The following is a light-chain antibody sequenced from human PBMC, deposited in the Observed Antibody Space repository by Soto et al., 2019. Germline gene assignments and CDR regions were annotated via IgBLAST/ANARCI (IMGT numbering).Light chain of an antibody. CDR1: QSVNSN. V-gene: IGKV3-15*01. CDR3: QQYHKWPIT. J-gene: IGKJ5*01. Sequence: EIVMTQSPATLSVSPGEGATLSCRASQSVNSNLAWYRHKPGQAPRLLIYRASTRAAGLPDRFSGSGSGTEFTLTISSLKSEDFEVYYCQQYHKWPITFGQGTRLEIK. CDR2: RAS.